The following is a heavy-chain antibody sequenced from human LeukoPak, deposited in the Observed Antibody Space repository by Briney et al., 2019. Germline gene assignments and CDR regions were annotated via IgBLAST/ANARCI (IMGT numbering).Heavy chain of an antibody. CDR3: ARNVGSGFDY. CDR1: GYTFSSYY. CDR2: INPSRGST. Sequence: ASVKVSCKTSGYTFSSYYIHWVRQAPGQGLEWMGFINPSRGSTSYAQKFQGRVTMTRDTSTSAVYMELSSLRSEDTAMYYCARNVGSGFDYWGQGTLVTVSS. D-gene: IGHD1-26*01. J-gene: IGHJ4*02. V-gene: IGHV1-46*01.